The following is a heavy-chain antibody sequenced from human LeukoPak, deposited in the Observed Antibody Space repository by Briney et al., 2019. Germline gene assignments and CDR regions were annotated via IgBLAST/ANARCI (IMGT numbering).Heavy chain of an antibody. D-gene: IGHD3-22*01. CDR1: GGSISNYY. J-gene: IGHJ4*02. Sequence: SETLSLTCTISGGSISNYYWSWIRQPPGKGLEWIGNIYYSGNTNYNPSLKSRVTISVDTSKNQFSLKLSSVTAADTAVYYCARRRSSGYYSRPSSFDYWGQGTLVTVSS. CDR3: ARRRSSGYYSRPSSFDY. CDR2: IYYSGNT. V-gene: IGHV4-59*12.